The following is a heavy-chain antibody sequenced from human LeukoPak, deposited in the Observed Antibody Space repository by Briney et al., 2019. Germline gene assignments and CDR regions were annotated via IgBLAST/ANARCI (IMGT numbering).Heavy chain of an antibody. V-gene: IGHV3-7*01. J-gene: IGHJ4*02. CDR3: ARANRITIFGVVISWFDY. CDR2: IKQDGSEK. CDR1: GLTFSSYW. Sequence: PGGSLRLSCAASGLTFSSYWMSWVRQAPGKGLEWVANIKQDGSEKYYVDSVKSRFTISRDNAKNSLYLQMNSLRAEDTAVYYCARANRITIFGVVISWFDYWGQGTLVTVSS. D-gene: IGHD3-3*01.